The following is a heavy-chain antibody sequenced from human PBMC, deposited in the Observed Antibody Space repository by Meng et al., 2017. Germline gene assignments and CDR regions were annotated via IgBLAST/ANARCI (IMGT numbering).Heavy chain of an antibody. J-gene: IGHJ5*02. CDR3: ARSDWFDP. CDR1: GFTFRNYW. CDR2: IKPDGTMT. V-gene: IGHV3-74*01. Sequence: EVQLVESGGGLVQSGGSLRLSCTASGFTFRNYWMHWVRQAPGKGLVWVSRIKPDGTMTVYADSVKGRFTISRDNAKNTLYLQMNSLRSDGTAVYYCARSDWFDPWGQGTVVTVSS.